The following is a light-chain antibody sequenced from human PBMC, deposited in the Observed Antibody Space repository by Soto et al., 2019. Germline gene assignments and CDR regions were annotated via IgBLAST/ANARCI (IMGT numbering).Light chain of an antibody. CDR2: KGT. Sequence: QSALAQPASVSGSPGQSITISCTGTSSDVGAYNSVSWYQQHPHKAPQVIIYKGTQRPSGVSNRFSGSTSGNEASLTISGLQADDEADYFCCSSAPESTYVFGSGTKVTVL. CDR3: CSSAPESTYV. CDR1: SSDVGAYNS. J-gene: IGLJ1*01. V-gene: IGLV2-23*01.